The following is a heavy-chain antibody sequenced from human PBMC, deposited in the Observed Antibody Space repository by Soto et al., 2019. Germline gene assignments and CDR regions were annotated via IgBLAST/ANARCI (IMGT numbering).Heavy chain of an antibody. CDR2: IYYSGST. Sequence: KTSETLSLTCTVSGVTISSGAYYWSWIRQPPGKGLEWIGNIYYSGSTYYSPSLKSRVAISLDTSKNQFSLRRSSVTAADTAVYYCARYRFSGSKWSKFDFWGQGTLVTVSS. J-gene: IGHJ4*02. D-gene: IGHD6-13*01. CDR1: GVTISSGAYY. V-gene: IGHV4-31*03. CDR3: ARYRFSGSKWSKFDF.